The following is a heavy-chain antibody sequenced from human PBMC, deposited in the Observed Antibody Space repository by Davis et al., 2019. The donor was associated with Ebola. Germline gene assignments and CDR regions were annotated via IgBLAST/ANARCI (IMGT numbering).Heavy chain of an antibody. CDR1: GFTFSDYY. CDR2: ISGSGGST. Sequence: GESLKISCAASGFTFSDYYMSWIRQAPGKGLEWVSAISGSGGSTYYADSVKGRFTISRDNSKNTLYLQMNSLRAEDTALYYCAKEGDYPQYYFDYWGQGTLVTVSS. J-gene: IGHJ4*02. V-gene: IGHV3-23*01. CDR3: AKEGDYPQYYFDY. D-gene: IGHD4-17*01.